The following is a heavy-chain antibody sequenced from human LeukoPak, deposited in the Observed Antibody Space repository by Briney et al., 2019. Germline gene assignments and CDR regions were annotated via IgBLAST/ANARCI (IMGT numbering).Heavy chain of an antibody. J-gene: IGHJ4*01. D-gene: IGHD6-25*01. CDR2: IFFGGST. CDR1: GGSIGNGGYY. Sequence: SETLSLTCSVSGGSIGNGGYYWGWIHQAPGKGLEWIGSIFFGGSTHYNPSLKSRATISVDTSKNQFSLKLTPVTAADAAMYYCARQLPTAAADTRGYFDYWGQGTVVTVSS. CDR3: ARQLPTAAADTRGYFDY. V-gene: IGHV4-39*01.